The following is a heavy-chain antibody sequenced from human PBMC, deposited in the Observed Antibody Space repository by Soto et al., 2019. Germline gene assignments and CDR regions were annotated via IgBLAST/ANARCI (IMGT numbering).Heavy chain of an antibody. CDR2: IYYSGST. V-gene: IGHV4-39*01. CDR1: GDSISSSTYY. CDR3: MGPGWSGYSTYYFDY. D-gene: IGHD3-3*01. J-gene: IGHJ4*02. Sequence: QLQLQESGPGLVKPSETLSLTCTVSGDSISSSTYYWGWIRQPPGKGLEWIGSIYYSGSTNYNPSLKSRVTISVDTSKNQFSLKVSSVTAADTAVYYCMGPGWSGYSTYYFDYWGQGTLVTVSS.